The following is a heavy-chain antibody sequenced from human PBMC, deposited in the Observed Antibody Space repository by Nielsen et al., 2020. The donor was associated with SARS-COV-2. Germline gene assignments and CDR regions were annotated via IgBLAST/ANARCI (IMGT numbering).Heavy chain of an antibody. V-gene: IGHV3-23*01. J-gene: IGHJ4*02. CDR1: GFTFSSYA. CDR3: ARGVAAAGTDRKRERYGY. Sequence: GESLKISCAASGFTFSSYAMSLVRQAPGKGLEWVSAISGSGGSTYYADSVKGRFTLPRDNSKNTLYLQMNSLRAEDTAVYYCARGVAAAGTDRKRERYGYWGQGTLVTVSS. D-gene: IGHD6-13*01. CDR2: ISGSGGST.